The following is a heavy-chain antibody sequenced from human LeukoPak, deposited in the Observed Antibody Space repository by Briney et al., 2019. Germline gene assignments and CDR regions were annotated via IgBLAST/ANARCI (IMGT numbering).Heavy chain of an antibody. V-gene: IGHV5-51*01. J-gene: IGHJ4*02. CDR1: GYSLTSYW. CDR3: ASRRKGMSTAGFDF. CDR2: IYPGDSDT. D-gene: IGHD5-24*01. Sequence: GESLKISCKGSGYSLTSYWIGWVRQMPGKGLEWRGIIYPGDSDTRYNPSFQGQVTISAEKSISTAYLQWSSLKASDTALYYCASRRKGMSTAGFDFWGQGTLVTVSS.